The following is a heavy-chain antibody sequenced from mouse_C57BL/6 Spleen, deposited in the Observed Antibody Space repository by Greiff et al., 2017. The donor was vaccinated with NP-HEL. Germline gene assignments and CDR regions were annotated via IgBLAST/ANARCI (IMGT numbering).Heavy chain of an antibody. CDR2: IDPSDSYT. D-gene: IGHD1-1*01. V-gene: IGHV1-59*01. J-gene: IGHJ3*01. CDR1: GYTFTSYW. CDR3: AIYYYGSSHLFAY. Sequence: QVQLQQPGAELVRPGTSVKLSCKASGYTFTSYWMHWVKQRPGQGLEWIGVIDPSDSYTNYNQKFKGKATLTVDTSSSTAYMQLSSLTSEDSAVYYCAIYYYGSSHLFAYWGKGTLVTVSA.